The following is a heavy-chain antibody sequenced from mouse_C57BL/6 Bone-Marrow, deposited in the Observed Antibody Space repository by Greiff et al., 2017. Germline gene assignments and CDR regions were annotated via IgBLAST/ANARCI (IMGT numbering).Heavy chain of an antibody. CDR1: GYTFTSYG. CDR2: IYPRSGNT. V-gene: IGHV1-81*01. CDR3: ARGLGRAY. Sequence: QVQLQQSAAELARPGASVKLSCKASGYTFTSYGISWVKQRTGQGLEWIGEIYPRSGNTYYNEKFKGKATLTADKSSSTAYMELRSLTSEDSAVYFCARGLGRAYWGQGTLVTVSA. D-gene: IGHD4-1*01. J-gene: IGHJ3*01.